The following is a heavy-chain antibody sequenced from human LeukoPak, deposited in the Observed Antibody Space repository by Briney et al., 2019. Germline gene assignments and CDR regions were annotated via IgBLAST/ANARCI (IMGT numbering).Heavy chain of an antibody. CDR3: ASRDGYNSPFDY. V-gene: IGHV5-51*01. CDR2: IYPGDSDT. CDR1: GYSVSNYW. J-gene: IGHJ4*02. D-gene: IGHD5-24*01. Sequence: GESLKISCKGSGYSVSNYWIGWLRQTPGKGLEWMGTIYPGDSDTRYSPSFQGQVTISADKSISTAYLQWSSLKASDTAMYYCASRDGYNSPFDYWGQGTLVTVSS.